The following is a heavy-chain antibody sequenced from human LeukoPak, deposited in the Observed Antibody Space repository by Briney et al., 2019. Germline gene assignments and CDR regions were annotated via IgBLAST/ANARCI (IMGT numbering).Heavy chain of an antibody. J-gene: IGHJ4*02. V-gene: IGHV3-21*01. CDR2: ISSTSTYI. Sequence: GGSLRLSCAASGFTFSGYSMNWVRQAPGEGLEWVSSISSTSTYIYYADSVRGRFTISRDNAKNSLYLQMNSLRAEDTAVYYCATESQNYYDSSGYYSCWGQGTLVTVSS. CDR1: GFTFSGYS. D-gene: IGHD3-22*01. CDR3: ATESQNYYDSSGYYSC.